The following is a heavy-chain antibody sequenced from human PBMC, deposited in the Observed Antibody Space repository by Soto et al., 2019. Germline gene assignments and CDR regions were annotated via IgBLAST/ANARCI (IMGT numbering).Heavy chain of an antibody. CDR1: GGTFSSYA. CDR2: IIPIFGTA. CDR3: ARGPFGGSGSSRTYYYYYGMDV. V-gene: IGHV1-69*13. Sequence: GPPVKVSCTASGGTFSSYAISWVRQAPGQGLEWMGGIIPIFGTANYAQKFQGRVTITADESTSTAYMELSSLRSEDTAAYYCARGPFGGSGSSRTYYYYYGMDVWGQGTTVTVSS. D-gene: IGHD3-10*01. J-gene: IGHJ6*02.